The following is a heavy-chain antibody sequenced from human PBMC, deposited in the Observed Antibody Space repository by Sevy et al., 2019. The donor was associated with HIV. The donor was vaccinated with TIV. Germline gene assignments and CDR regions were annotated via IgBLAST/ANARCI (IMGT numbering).Heavy chain of an antibody. D-gene: IGHD3-10*01. CDR2: MFHSGST. CDR3: AREAGSGIYYRPLKYFDL. Sequence: SETLSLTCAVSGVSISSGSWWSWVRQPPGKGLEWIGEMFHSGSTNYNPYLRSRVTMSLDKSKNQLSLKLSSVTAAHTAGYYCAREAGSGIYYRPLKYFDLWGRGTLVTVSS. CDR1: GVSISSGSW. J-gene: IGHJ2*01. V-gene: IGHV4-4*02.